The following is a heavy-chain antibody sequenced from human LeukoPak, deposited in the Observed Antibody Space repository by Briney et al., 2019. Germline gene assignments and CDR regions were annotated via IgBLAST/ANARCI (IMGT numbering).Heavy chain of an antibody. D-gene: IGHD3-22*01. CDR1: GFTFDDYA. Sequence: PGGSLRLSCAASGFTFDDYAMHWVRQAPGKGLEWVLGISWNSGSIGYADSVKGRFTISRDNAKNSLYLQMNSLRAEDTALYYCAKDPTYYYDSSGSYFDYWGQGTLVTVSS. CDR3: AKDPTYYYDSSGSYFDY. V-gene: IGHV3-9*01. CDR2: ISWNSGSI. J-gene: IGHJ4*02.